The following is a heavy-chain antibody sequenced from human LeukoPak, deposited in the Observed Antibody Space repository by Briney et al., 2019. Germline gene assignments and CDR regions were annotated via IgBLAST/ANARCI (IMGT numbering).Heavy chain of an antibody. D-gene: IGHD4-17*01. J-gene: IGHJ4*02. CDR1: GGTFSSYA. Sequence: SVKVSCKASGGTFSSYAISWVRQAPGQGLEWMGGIIPIFGTANYAQKLQGRVTMTTDTSTSTAYMELRSLRSDDTAVYYCARVTTVTTGFFYWGQGTLVTVSS. CDR2: IIPIFGTA. V-gene: IGHV1-69*05. CDR3: ARVTTVTTGFFY.